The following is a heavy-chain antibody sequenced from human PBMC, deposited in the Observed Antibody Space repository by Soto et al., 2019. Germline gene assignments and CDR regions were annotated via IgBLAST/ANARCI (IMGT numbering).Heavy chain of an antibody. J-gene: IGHJ6*03. CDR1: GGSISSYH. V-gene: IGHV4-4*09. Sequence: PEETLSLTCTVSGGSISSYHWSWIRQPPGKGLEWIGYIYNSGSTNYNPSLKSRVTISVDTSKNQFSLKLSSVTAADTAVYYCASSSIVVVPAATRHYYYYMDVWGKGTKVTVSS. CDR3: ASSSIVVVPAATRHYYYYMDV. CDR2: IYNSGST. D-gene: IGHD2-2*01.